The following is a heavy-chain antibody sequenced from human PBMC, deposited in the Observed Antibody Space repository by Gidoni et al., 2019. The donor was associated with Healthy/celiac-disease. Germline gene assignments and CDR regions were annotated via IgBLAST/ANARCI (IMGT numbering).Heavy chain of an antibody. Sequence: QLQLQESGPGLVKPSETLSLTCTVSGGSISSISYYWGWIRQPPGKGLEWIGSIYYSGSTYYNPSLKSRVTISVDTSKNQFSLKLSSVTAADTAVYYCARLAGRFRAYYYGMDVWGQGTTVTVSS. CDR3: ARLAGRFRAYYYGMDV. CDR2: IYYSGST. J-gene: IGHJ6*02. CDR1: GGSISSISYY. D-gene: IGHD2-21*01. V-gene: IGHV4-39*01.